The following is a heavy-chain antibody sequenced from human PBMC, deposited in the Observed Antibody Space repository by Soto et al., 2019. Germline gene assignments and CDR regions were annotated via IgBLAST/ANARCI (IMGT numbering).Heavy chain of an antibody. Sequence: QVQLVQSGAEVTKPGASVKLSCKASGYTFTSYYIHWVRQAPGQGLEWVAIINPGGGLTKNAQMFQGRVTLTRDTSTGTVDMELSSLTSADTAVYYCARGPSCGGDCYLFDYWGQGSLVTVSS. CDR1: GYTFTSYY. CDR2: INPGGGLT. D-gene: IGHD2-21*02. CDR3: ARGPSCGGDCYLFDY. V-gene: IGHV1-46*01. J-gene: IGHJ4*02.